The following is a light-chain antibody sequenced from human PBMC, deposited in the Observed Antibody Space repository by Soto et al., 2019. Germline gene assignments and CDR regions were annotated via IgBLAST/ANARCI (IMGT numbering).Light chain of an antibody. CDR2: SSN. CDR3: AAWDGSLDVVL. V-gene: IGLV1-44*01. Sequence: QSVLTQPPSASGTPGQRVTISCSGSSSNIGSNTVNWYQHLPGLAPKLLIYSSNQRPSGVPDRFSGSKSGTSASLAISGLQSEDEADYYCAAWDGSLDVVLFGGGTKLTVL. J-gene: IGLJ3*02. CDR1: SSNIGSNT.